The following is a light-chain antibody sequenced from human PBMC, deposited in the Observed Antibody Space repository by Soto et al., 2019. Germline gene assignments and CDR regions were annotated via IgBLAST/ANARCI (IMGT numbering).Light chain of an antibody. Sequence: QSVLTQPASVSGSPGQWITISCTGTSSDIGIFDFVSWYQQYPGTAPKLMIYDVIKRPSGVSNRFSGSKSGSTASLTISGLQAEDEADYYCCAYAGSSRLLFGGGTKLTVL. V-gene: IGLV2-23*02. CDR2: DVI. CDR1: SSDIGIFDF. J-gene: IGLJ2*01. CDR3: CAYAGSSRLL.